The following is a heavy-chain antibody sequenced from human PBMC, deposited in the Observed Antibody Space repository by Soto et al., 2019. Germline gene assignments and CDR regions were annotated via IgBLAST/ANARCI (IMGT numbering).Heavy chain of an antibody. CDR3: ARTTGSHLDF. V-gene: IGHV4-39*01. Sequence: SETLSLTCTVSGGSISSSSYYWGWIRQPPGKGLEWIGSIYYSGSTYYNPSLRSRVTISVDTSKNQFSLKLSIVTAAETAVYYCARTTGSHLDFWGQGILVTVSS. D-gene: IGHD4-4*01. J-gene: IGHJ4*02. CDR2: IYYSGST. CDR1: GGSISSSSYY.